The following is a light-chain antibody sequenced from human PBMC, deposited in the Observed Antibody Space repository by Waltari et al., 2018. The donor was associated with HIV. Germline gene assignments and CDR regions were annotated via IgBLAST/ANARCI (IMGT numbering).Light chain of an antibody. CDR2: RND. V-gene: IGLV1-47*01. J-gene: IGLJ2*01. CDR1: KSNIENNF. CDR3: ASWDDNLGHWI. Sequence: QPKMTQAPSASKTPGQRNTRSCSGTKSNIENNFISWYQPIEGAAPRLVMARNDQRPAGVPDRFSGTKSGTSAFLAITGLRLDDEATYFCASWDDNLGHWIFGGGTKLTVL.